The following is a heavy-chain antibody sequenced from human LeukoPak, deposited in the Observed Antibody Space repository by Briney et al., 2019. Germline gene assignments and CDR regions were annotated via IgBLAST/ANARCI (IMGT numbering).Heavy chain of an antibody. J-gene: IGHJ5*02. V-gene: IGHV4-38-2*02. CDR2: IYHIGTT. Sequence: SETLSLTCAVSGYSISSGYYWVWIRQPPGKGLEWIGTIYHIGTTYYNPSLNSRVTMSVDTSKNQFSLKLSSVTAADSAVYFCAREGASGGYDWGWFDPWGQGTLVTVSS. D-gene: IGHD5-12*01. CDR1: GYSISSGYY. CDR3: AREGASGGYDWGWFDP.